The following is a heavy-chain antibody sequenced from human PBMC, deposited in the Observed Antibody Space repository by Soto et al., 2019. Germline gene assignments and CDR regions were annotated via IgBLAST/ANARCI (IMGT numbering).Heavy chain of an antibody. CDR2: IYYSGST. CDR1: GGAINSGDYY. Sequence: QVRLQESGPGLVKPSQTLSLTCIVSGGAINSGDYYWSWIRQPPGKGLEWIGYIYYSGSTYYNPSLKSRLTTSVDTSQNQFSMKLSSVTAADTAVYYCARDRGWFYFDYWGQGTLVTVSS. D-gene: IGHD3-10*01. J-gene: IGHJ4*02. V-gene: IGHV4-30-4*01. CDR3: ARDRGWFYFDY.